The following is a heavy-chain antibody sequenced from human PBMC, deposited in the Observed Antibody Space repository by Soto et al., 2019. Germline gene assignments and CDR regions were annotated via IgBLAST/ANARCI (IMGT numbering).Heavy chain of an antibody. V-gene: IGHV4-39*01. CDR2: IYYSGST. CDR1: GGSISSSSYY. D-gene: IGHD4-17*01. CDR3: ASGRNFYGDYGGVDY. Sequence: SSETLSLTCTVSGGSISSSSYYWGWIRQPPGKGLEWIGSIYYSGSTYYNPSLKSRVTISVDTSKNQFSLKLSSVTAADTAVYYCASGRNFYGDYGGVDYWGQGTLVTVS. J-gene: IGHJ4*02.